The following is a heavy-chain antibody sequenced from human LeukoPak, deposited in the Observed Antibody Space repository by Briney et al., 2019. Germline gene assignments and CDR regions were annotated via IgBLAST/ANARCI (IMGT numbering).Heavy chain of an antibody. CDR1: GGTFSSYA. D-gene: IGHD1-7*01. CDR3: ARDRFSGTTSGYYYGMDV. CDR2: IIPIFGTA. V-gene: IGHV1-69*13. J-gene: IGHJ6*02. Sequence: GASVKVPCKASGGTFSSYAISWVRQAPGQGLEWMGGIIPIFGTANYAQKFQGRVTITADESTSTAYMELSSLRSEDTAVYYCARDRFSGTTSGYYYGMDVWGQGTTVTVSS.